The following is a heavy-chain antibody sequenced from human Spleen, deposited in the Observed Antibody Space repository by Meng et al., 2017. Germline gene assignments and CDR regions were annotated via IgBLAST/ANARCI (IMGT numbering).Heavy chain of an antibody. D-gene: IGHD6-19*01. CDR3: ARVDSSGWHFDY. V-gene: IGHV4-59*01. J-gene: IGHJ4*02. Sequence: HVRLQRSAPGLLKPSEPLSLTCSVSGGSISNYYWSWIRQPPGKELEWLGYLYDSGKTYYRPSLKSRVSISADPSKNQFSLKLSSVTAADTAVYYCARVDSSGWHFDYWGQGTLVTVSS. CDR1: GGSISNYY. CDR2: LYDSGKT.